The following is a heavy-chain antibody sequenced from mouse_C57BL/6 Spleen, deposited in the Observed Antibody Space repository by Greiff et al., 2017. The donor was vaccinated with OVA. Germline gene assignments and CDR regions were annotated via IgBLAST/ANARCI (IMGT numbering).Heavy chain of an antibody. Sequence: VQLQQPGAELVMPGASVKLSCKASGYTFTSYWMHWVKQRPGQGLEWIGEIDPSDSYTNYNQKFKGKSTLTVDKSSSTAYMQLSSLTSEDSAVYYCARDETGTEYFDYWGQGTTLTVSS. D-gene: IGHD4-1*01. CDR2: IDPSDSYT. J-gene: IGHJ2*01. CDR3: ARDETGTEYFDY. CDR1: GYTFTSYW. V-gene: IGHV1-69*01.